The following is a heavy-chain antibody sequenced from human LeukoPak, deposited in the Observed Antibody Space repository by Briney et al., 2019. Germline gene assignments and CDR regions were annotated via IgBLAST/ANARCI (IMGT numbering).Heavy chain of an antibody. CDR2: IKSKTDGGTT. Sequence: ETLSLTCAVYGGSFSGYYWSWVRQAPGRGLEWVGRIKSKTDGGTTDYAAPVKGKFTISRDDSKSTLYLQMNSLKTEDTAVYYCIPTPVVVVADWGQGTLVTVSS. J-gene: IGHJ4*02. D-gene: IGHD2-15*01. V-gene: IGHV3-15*01. CDR3: IPTPVVVVAD. CDR1: GGSFSGYY.